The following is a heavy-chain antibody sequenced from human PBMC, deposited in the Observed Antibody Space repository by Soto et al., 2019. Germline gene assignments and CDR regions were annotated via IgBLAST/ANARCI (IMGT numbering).Heavy chain of an antibody. Sequence: ASVKVSCKASGYTFTRYDMHWVRQAPGQGLEWMGIINPSGGSTSYAQKFQGRVTMTRDTSTSTVYMELSSLRSEDTAVYYCARDSPEVVEMATIFDYWGQGTLVTVSS. CDR1: GYTFTRYD. V-gene: IGHV1-46*01. J-gene: IGHJ4*02. CDR3: ARDSPEVVEMATIFDY. CDR2: INPSGGST. D-gene: IGHD5-12*01.